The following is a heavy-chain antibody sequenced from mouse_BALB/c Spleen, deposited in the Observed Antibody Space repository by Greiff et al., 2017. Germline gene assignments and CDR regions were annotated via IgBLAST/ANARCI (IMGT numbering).Heavy chain of an antibody. CDR3: ARPYGGSYAMDD. V-gene: IGHV5-6-2*01. CDR2: INSNGGST. CDR1: GFTFSSYY. J-gene: IGHJ4*01. D-gene: IGHD1-1*02. Sequence: EVKLVESGGGLVKLGGSLKLSCAASGFTFSSYYMSWVRQTPEKRLELVAAINSNGGSTYYPDTVKGRFTISRDNAKNTLYLQMSSLKSEDTALYYCARPYGGSYAMDDWGQGTSVTVSS.